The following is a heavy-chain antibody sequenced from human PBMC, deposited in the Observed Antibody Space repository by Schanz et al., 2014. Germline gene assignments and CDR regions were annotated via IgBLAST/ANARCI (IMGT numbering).Heavy chain of an antibody. D-gene: IGHD3-10*01. CDR2: IYSSGIP. V-gene: IGHV4-28*01. J-gene: IGHJ2*01. CDR3: ARGGSAMGRGVMTASYWFFDL. Sequence: QVQLQESGPGLVKPSDTLSLTCAVSGYSISRSNWWGWIRQSPGKGLEWIGYIYSSGIPTYNPSLKSRVSLTAESTKNQFYLKLTSVTAGDAAVYYCARGGSAMGRGVMTASYWFFDLWGRGTLVTVSP. CDR1: GYSISRSNW.